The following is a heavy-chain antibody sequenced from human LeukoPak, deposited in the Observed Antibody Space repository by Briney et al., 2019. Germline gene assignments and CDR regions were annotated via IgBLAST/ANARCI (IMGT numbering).Heavy chain of an antibody. Sequence: GGSLRLSCAASGFTFSSYSMNWVRQAPGKGLEWVSSISSGSGYIYYADSVKGRFTISRDNAKNSLYLQMNSLRAEDTAVYYCAKAHCSPTSCSRIDYWGQGTLVTVSS. CDR1: GFTFSSYS. CDR2: ISSGSGYI. V-gene: IGHV3-21*01. CDR3: AKAHCSPTSCSRIDY. D-gene: IGHD2-2*01. J-gene: IGHJ4*02.